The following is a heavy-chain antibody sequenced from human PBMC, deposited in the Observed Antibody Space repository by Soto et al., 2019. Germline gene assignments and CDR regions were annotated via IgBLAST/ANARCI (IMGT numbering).Heavy chain of an antibody. J-gene: IGHJ4*02. CDR3: ARDLGYALPDY. D-gene: IGHD2-15*01. CDR1: GYTFTSYA. V-gene: IGHV1-3*05. Sequence: QVQLVQSGAEEKKPGASVKVSCKASGYTFTSYAMHWVRQAPGQRLEWMGWINAGNGNTKHSQKFQGRVTITRDTSAGTAYMELSSLRSEDTAVYYCARDLGYALPDYWGQGTLVTVSS. CDR2: INAGNGNT.